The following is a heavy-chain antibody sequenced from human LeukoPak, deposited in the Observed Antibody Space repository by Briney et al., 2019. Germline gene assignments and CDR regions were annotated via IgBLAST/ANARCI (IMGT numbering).Heavy chain of an antibody. Sequence: QPGGSLRPSCAASGFTVSSNYMSWVRQAPGKGLEWVSVIYRGGSTYYADSGKGRFTISRDNSKNTLYLQMNSLRAEDTAVYYCARRPYSSAFDIWGQGTMVTVSS. D-gene: IGHD5-18*01. J-gene: IGHJ3*02. CDR3: ARRPYSSAFDI. CDR2: IYRGGST. CDR1: GFTVSSNY. V-gene: IGHV3-66*02.